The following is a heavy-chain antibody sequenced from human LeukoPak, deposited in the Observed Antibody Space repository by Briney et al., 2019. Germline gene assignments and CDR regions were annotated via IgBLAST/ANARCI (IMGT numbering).Heavy chain of an antibody. CDR2: IYYSGST. CDR1: GASISSYY. D-gene: IGHD4-17*01. CDR3: ARGGTVTTVSI. J-gene: IGHJ3*02. V-gene: IGHV4-59*01. Sequence: SETLSLTCSVSGASISSYYWSWIRQPPGKGLEWIGYIYYSGSTNYNPSLKSRVTISVDTSKNQSSLKLNSVTAADTAVYYCARGGTVTTVSIWGQGTMVTVSS.